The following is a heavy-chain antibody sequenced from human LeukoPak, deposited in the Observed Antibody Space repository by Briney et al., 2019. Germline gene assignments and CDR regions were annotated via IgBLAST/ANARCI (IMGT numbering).Heavy chain of an antibody. V-gene: IGHV3-7*03. D-gene: IGHD3-10*01. J-gene: IGHJ4*02. CDR3: ALHAGESAPFDY. CDR1: GFNFNNYW. CDR2: IKDDGSEE. Sequence: GGSLRLSCAASGFNFNNYWMSWLRQAPGKGLEWVANIKDDGSEEYYVDSVKGRFTIVRDNAYNSLYLQMNSLRAEDTAVYYCALHAGESAPFDYWGQGTLVTVSS.